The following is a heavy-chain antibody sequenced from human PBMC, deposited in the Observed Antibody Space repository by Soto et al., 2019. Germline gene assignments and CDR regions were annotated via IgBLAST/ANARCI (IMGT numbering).Heavy chain of an antibody. V-gene: IGHV3-9*01. CDR3: AKGQLAYYYYYGMDV. D-gene: IGHD6-13*01. Sequence: PGGSLRLSCAASGFTFDDYAMHWVRQAPGKGLEWVSGISWNRGSIGYADSVKGRFTISRDNAKNSLYLQMNSLRAEDTALYYCAKGQLAYYYYYGMDVWGQGTTVTVSS. J-gene: IGHJ6*02. CDR1: GFTFDDYA. CDR2: ISWNRGSI.